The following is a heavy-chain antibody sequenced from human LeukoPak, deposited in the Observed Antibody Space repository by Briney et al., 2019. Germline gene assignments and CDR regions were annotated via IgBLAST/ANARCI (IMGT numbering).Heavy chain of an antibody. CDR2: MNPNSGNT. CDR3: ARADIVVVPAATDPYYYYGMDV. CDR1: GYTFTSYD. J-gene: IGHJ6*02. D-gene: IGHD2-2*01. Sequence: ASVKVSCKASGYTFTSYDINWVRQATGQGLEWMGWMNPNSGNTGYAQKFQGRVTMTRNTSISTAYMELSSLRPEDTAVYYCARADIVVVPAATDPYYYYGMDVWGQGTTVTVSS. V-gene: IGHV1-8*01.